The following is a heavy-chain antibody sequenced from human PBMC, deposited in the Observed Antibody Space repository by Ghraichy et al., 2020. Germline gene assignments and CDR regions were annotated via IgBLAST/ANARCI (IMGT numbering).Heavy chain of an antibody. CDR3: ARDLGVYALYGMDV. V-gene: IGHV3-21*01. J-gene: IGHJ6*02. Sequence: GGSLRLSCAASGFTFSSYSMNWVRQAPGKGLEWVSSISSSSSYIYYADSVKGRFTISRDNAKNSLYLQMNSRRAEDTAVYYCARDLGVYALYGMDVWGQGTTVTVSS. CDR2: ISSSSSYI. D-gene: IGHD2-8*02. CDR1: GFTFSSYS.